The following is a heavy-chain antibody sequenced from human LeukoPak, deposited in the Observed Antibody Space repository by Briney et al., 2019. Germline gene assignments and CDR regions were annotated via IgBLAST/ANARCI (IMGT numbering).Heavy chain of an antibody. CDR1: GGSVSDYY. CDR3: ARRKLGNDY. J-gene: IGHJ4*02. Sequence: SETLSLTCTVSGGSVSDYYWSWIRQSPGKGLEWIGYIYYTGSTSYNPSLRSRVTMSADTSKTQFSLKLSSVTAADTAVYYCARRKLGNDYWGQGTLVTVSS. V-gene: IGHV4-59*02. CDR2: IYYTGST. D-gene: IGHD7-27*01.